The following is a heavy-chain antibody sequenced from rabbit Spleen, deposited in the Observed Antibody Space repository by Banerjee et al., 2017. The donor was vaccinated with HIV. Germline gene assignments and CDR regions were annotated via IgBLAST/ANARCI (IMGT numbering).Heavy chain of an antibody. CDR2: IYTGGSNP. V-gene: IGHV1S40*01. Sequence: QQLVESGGGLVKPGASLTLTCTASGFSFSNAYDMCWVRQAPGKGLEWITSIYTGGSNPYYASWAKGRFTVSKTSSTTMTLQMTSLTAADTATYFCARDEGSYGWDWLDLWGQGTLVTVS. CDR3: ARDEGSYGWDWLDL. D-gene: IGHD6-1*01. J-gene: IGHJ5*01. CDR1: GFSFSNAYD.